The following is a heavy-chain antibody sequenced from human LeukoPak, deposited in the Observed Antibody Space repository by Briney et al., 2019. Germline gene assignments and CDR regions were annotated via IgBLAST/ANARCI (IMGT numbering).Heavy chain of an antibody. V-gene: IGHV3-30-3*01. J-gene: IGHJ6*02. Sequence: GGSLRLSCAASGFTFSSYAMHWVRQAPGKGLEWVAVISYDGSNKYYADSVKGRFTLSRDNSKNTLYLQMNSLRAEDTAVYYCASFEGYCSSTSCYFGGPWDYYYGMAVWDQGTTVTVSS. CDR3: ASFEGYCSSTSCYFGGPWDYYYGMAV. CDR1: GFTFSSYA. D-gene: IGHD2-2*01. CDR2: ISYDGSNK.